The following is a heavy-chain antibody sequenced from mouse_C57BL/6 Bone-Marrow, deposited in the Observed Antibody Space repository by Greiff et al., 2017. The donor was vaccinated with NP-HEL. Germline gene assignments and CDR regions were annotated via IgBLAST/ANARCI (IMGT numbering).Heavy chain of an antibody. CDR3: ARRMPRNYDYAMDY. CDR1: GYSFTDYN. D-gene: IGHD2-1*01. V-gene: IGHV1-39*01. CDR2: INPNYGTT. J-gene: IGHJ4*01. Sequence: LQLKQSGPELVKPGASVKISCKASGYSFTDYNMNWVKQSNGKSLEWIGVINPNYGTTSYNQKFKGKATLTVDQSSSTAYMQLNSLTSEDSAVYYCARRMPRNYDYAMDYWGQGTSVTVSS.